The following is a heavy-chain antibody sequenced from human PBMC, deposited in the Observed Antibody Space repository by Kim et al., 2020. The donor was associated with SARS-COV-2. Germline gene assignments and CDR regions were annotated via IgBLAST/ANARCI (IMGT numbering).Heavy chain of an antibody. CDR2: ISSSSTYI. D-gene: IGHD1-7*01. V-gene: IGHV3-21*01. CDR1: GFTFSSYS. J-gene: IGHJ4*02. Sequence: GGSLRLSCAASGFTFSSYSMNWVRQAPGKGLEWVSSISSSSTYIYYTDSVKGRFTISRDDAKNSLYLQMNSLRVEDTAVYYCAREGPTGTKGYWGQGTLVTVSS. CDR3: AREGPTGTKGY.